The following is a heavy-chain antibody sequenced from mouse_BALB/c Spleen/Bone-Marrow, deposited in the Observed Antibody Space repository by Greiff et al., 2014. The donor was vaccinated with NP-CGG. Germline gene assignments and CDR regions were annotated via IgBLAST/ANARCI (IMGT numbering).Heavy chain of an antibody. CDR3: SRGYYDYLFALDY. D-gene: IGHD5-5*01. V-gene: IGHV14-3*02. CDR2: IDPANGNT. Sequence: QLQQPGAELVKPGASVKLSCTASGFNIKDTYIYWVKQRPEQGLEWVGRIDPANGNTKYDPKFQGKATIAADTSSNTAYLQLSSLTSEDTAVYYCSRGYYDYLFALDYWGHGTSVTVSS. J-gene: IGHJ4*01. CDR1: GFNIKDTY.